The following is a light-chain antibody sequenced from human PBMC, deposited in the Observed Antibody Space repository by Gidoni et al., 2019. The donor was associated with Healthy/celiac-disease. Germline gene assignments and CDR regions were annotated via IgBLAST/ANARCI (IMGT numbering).Light chain of an antibody. J-gene: IGKJ2*01. CDR3: QQSYSTPQT. CDR2: AAS. CDR1: QSISSY. Sequence: IQMTQSPSSLSASVGDRVTITCRASQSISSYVNWYQQKPGKAPKRLIYAASSLQSGVPSRFSGSGSGTDFTLTISSLQLEYFATYYCQQSYSTPQTFGQGTKLEIK. V-gene: IGKV1-39*01.